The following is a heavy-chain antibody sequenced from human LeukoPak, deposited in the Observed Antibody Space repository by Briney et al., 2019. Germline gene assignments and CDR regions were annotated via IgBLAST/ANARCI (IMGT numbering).Heavy chain of an antibody. CDR1: GFTFSSNY. CDR3: ARGSGWYGYDY. D-gene: IGHD6-19*01. CDR2: IYSGGST. Sequence: GGSLRLSCAASGFTFSSNYMSWVRQAPGKGLEWVSVIYSGGSTYYADSVKGRFTISRDNSKNTLYLQMNSLRAKDTAVYYCARGSGWYGYDYWGQGTLVTVSS. J-gene: IGHJ4*02. V-gene: IGHV3-53*01.